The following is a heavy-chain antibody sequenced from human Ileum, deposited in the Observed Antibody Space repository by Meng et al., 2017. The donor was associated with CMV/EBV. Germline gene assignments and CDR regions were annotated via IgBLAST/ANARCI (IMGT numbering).Heavy chain of an antibody. V-gene: IGHV3-21*06. CDR1: AFTFRSFT. D-gene: IGHD3-22*01. J-gene: IGHJ4*01. CDR3: ARRYNDESNGYPALGY. Sequence: GGSLRLSCAASAFTFRSFTMNWVRQAPGKGLEWVSSIISGSRFIYYADSVKGRFTISRDNAKNSLYLQMNSLRVEDTAVYYCARRYNDESNGYPALGYWGHGTQVTVSS. CDR2: IISGSRFI.